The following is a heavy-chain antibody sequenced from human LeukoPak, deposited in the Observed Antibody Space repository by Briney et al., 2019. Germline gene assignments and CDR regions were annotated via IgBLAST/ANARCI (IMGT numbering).Heavy chain of an antibody. D-gene: IGHD3-10*01. Sequence: SETLSLTCTVSGGSISSGSYYWSWIRQPAGKGLEWIGRIYTSGGTNYNPSLKSRVTISVDTSKNQFSLKLSSVTAADTAVYYCARSFGESYYMDVWGKGTTVTVSS. CDR2: IYTSGGT. J-gene: IGHJ6*03. V-gene: IGHV4-61*02. CDR3: ARSFGESYYMDV. CDR1: GGSISSGSYY.